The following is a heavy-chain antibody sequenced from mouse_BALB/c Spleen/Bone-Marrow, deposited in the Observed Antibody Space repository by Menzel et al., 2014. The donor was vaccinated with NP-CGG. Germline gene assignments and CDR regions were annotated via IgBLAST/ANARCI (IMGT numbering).Heavy chain of an antibody. V-gene: IGHV1-59*01. J-gene: IGHJ3*01. CDR3: ARRDNAPFAY. D-gene: IGHD1-3*01. CDR1: GYSFTSYW. Sequence: VQLQQSGPQLVRSGASVKISCKASGYSFTSYWMHWVKQRPGQGLEWIGMIDPSDSETKLNQKFKDKATLTVDKSSRTAYLQLSTPTSEDSAVYYCARRDNAPFAYWGQGTLVTVSA. CDR2: IDPSDSET.